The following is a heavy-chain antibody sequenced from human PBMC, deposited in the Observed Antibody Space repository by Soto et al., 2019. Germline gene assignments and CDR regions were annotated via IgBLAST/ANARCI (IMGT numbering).Heavy chain of an antibody. V-gene: IGHV5-10-1*01. J-gene: IGHJ6*02. Sequence: GESLKISCKGIGYSFTISWVRQMPGKGLDWMGRIDPSDSYINYSPSSQGHVTFSADKSISTAYLQWSSLKASDTAMYYCALGWVDVVVPAAIPGRYYGMDVWGQGTTVTVSS. CDR3: ALGWVDVVVPAAIPGRYYGMDV. CDR2: IDPSDSYI. D-gene: IGHD2-2*02. CDR1: GYSFT.